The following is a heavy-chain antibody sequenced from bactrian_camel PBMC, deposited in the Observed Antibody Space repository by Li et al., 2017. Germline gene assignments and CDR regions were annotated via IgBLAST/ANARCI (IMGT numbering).Heavy chain of an antibody. CDR2: IDSDGTT. CDR1: GYAYNMYC. V-gene: IGHV3S53*01. Sequence: QVQLVESGGGLVQFGGSLRLSCGASGYAYNMYCMGWFRQAPGKERERVATIDSDGTTSYADSVKGRFTISQADGENTVSLEMNSLKPEDTAMYYCAADPGAVVSYDSNYWGQGTQVTV. J-gene: IGHJ4*01. CDR3: AADPGAVVSYDSNY. D-gene: IGHD2*01.